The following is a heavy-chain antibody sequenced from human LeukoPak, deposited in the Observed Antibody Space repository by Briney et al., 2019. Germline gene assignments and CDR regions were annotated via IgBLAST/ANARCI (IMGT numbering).Heavy chain of an antibody. CDR1: GYTFTGYY. D-gene: IGHD4-17*01. J-gene: IGHJ4*02. Sequence: ASVKVSCKASGYTFTGYYVHWVRQAPGQGLEWMAILNPRGDITSYAQNFQGRVTVTRDTSTNTVYMELSSLRSDDTALYYCVRGPLTTVTTLDYWGQGTLVTVSS. CDR3: VRGPLTTVTTLDY. CDR2: LNPRGDIT. V-gene: IGHV1-46*01.